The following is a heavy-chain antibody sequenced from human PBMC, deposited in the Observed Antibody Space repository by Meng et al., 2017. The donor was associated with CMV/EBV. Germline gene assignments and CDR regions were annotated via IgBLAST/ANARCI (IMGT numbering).Heavy chain of an antibody. CDR3: ARDGQTNDFWSGQYYYYYYGMDV. J-gene: IGHJ6*02. Sequence: GGSLRLSCAASGFTVSSNYMSWVRQAPGKGLEWVSVIYSGGSTYYADSVKGRFTISRDNSKNTLYLQMNSLRAEDTAVYYCARDGQTNDFWSGQYYYYYYGMDVWGQGTTVTVSS. V-gene: IGHV3-53*01. D-gene: IGHD3-3*01. CDR1: GFTVSSNY. CDR2: IYSGGST.